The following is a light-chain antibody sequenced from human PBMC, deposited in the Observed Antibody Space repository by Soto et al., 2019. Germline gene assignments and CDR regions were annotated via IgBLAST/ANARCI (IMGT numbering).Light chain of an antibody. CDR1: QPVGTVY. Sequence: EIVLTQSPGTLSLSPGDRATLSCRASQPVGTVYLAWYRQRFGQAPRPLIYATSTRAAGIPDRFRGSGLGTDFTLTIDRLEPEDSAVYYCQQYNSWLWTFGQGTKVDIK. CDR3: QQYNSWLWT. CDR2: ATS. J-gene: IGKJ1*01. V-gene: IGKV3-20*01.